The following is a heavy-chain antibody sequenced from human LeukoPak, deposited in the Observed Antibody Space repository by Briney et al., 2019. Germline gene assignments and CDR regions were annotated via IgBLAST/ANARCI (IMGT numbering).Heavy chain of an antibody. D-gene: IGHD5-18*01. CDR1: GGSISNYY. J-gene: IGHJ4*02. CDR3: ARDLRDSYGPPSGFDY. V-gene: IGHV4-59*01. CDR2: IYYSGST. Sequence: PSETLSLTCTVSGGSISNYYWNWIRQPPGKGLEWIGYIYYSGSTNYNPSLKSRVTISVDTSKNQFSLKLSSVTAADTAVYYCARDLRDSYGPPSGFDYWGQGTLVTVSS.